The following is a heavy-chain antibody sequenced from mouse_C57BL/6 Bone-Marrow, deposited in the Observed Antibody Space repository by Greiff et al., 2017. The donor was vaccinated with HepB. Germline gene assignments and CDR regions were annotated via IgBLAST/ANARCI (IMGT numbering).Heavy chain of an antibody. CDR1: GFTFSDYG. V-gene: IGHV5-17*01. CDR2: ISSGSSTI. J-gene: IGHJ4*01. CDR3: ARGDLLLDYYAMDY. Sequence: EVQRVESGGGLVKPGGSLKLSCAASGFTFSDYGMHWVRQAPEKGLEWVAYISSGSSTIYYADTVKGRFTISRDNAKNTLFLQMTSLRSEDTAMYYCARGDLLLDYYAMDYWGQGTSVTVSS. D-gene: IGHD1-1*01.